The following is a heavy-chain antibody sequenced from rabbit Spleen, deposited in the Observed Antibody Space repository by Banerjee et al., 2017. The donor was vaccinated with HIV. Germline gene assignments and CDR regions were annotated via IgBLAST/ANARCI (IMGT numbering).Heavy chain of an antibody. CDR2: IYGGDSDST. CDR3: ARGSATMTLVITGYYLNL. D-gene: IGHD2-1*01. V-gene: IGHV1S40*01. J-gene: IGHJ4*01. CDR1: GFSFSSDYY. Sequence: QSLEESGGDLVKPGASLTLTCTVSGFSFSSDYYMCWVRQAPGKGLEWIACIYGGDSDSTAYASWAKGRFTISKTSSTMVTLQMTSLTAADTATYFCARGSATMTLVITGYYLNLWGPGTLVTVS.